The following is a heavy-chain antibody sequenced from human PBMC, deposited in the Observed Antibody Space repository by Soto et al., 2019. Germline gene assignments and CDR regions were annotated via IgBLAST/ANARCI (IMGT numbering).Heavy chain of an antibody. J-gene: IGHJ2*01. Sequence: SETLSLTCAVHGGSFSGFYWTGIRQPPGKGLEWIGEINHSGSSNYNPPLKSRVTMSLDTSRNQFSLSLNSVTAADTAVYYCARMAGPRYFDLSGSGTRVTVSS. V-gene: IGHV4-34*01. CDR1: GGSFSGFY. CDR3: ARMAGPRYFDL. CDR2: INHSGSS.